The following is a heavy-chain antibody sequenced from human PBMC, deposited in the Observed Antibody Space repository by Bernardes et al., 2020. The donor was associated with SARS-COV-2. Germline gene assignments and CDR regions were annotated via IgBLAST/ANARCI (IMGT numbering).Heavy chain of an antibody. CDR2: VSSTGKT. CDR1: GASISPYY. J-gene: IGHJ5*02. Sequence: SLTCSVSGASISPYYWAWIRQPPGKGLEWIGDVSSTGKTYYNPSLQNRVVITVDTSNNQFSLNVTSVTAADTAVYFCARYYCTTKNCFNNWFDPWGQGTLVTVSS. V-gene: IGHV4-59*08. CDR3: ARYYCTTKNCFNNWFDP. D-gene: IGHD2-8*01.